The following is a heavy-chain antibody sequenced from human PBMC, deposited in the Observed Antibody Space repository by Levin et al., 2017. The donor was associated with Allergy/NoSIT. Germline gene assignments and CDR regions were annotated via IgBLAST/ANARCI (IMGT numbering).Heavy chain of an antibody. D-gene: IGHD3-3*01. CDR3: ARDYDFWSGYYRGMDV. CDR2: ISSSSSYI. Sequence: GGSLRLSCAASGFTFSSYSMNWVRQAPGKGLEWVSSISSSSSYIYYADSVKGRFTISRDNAKNSLYLQMNSLRAEDTAVYYCARDYDFWSGYYRGMDVWGQGTTVTVSS. V-gene: IGHV3-21*01. J-gene: IGHJ6*02. CDR1: GFTFSSYS.